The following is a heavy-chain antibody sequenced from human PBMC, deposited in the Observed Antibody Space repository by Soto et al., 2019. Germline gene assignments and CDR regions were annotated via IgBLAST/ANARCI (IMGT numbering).Heavy chain of an antibody. D-gene: IGHD6-6*01. CDR1: GYTFTSYG. V-gene: IGHV1-18*01. CDR3: ASPQFSSSSFYYATDV. J-gene: IGHJ6*02. CDR2: ISGYKGNT. Sequence: ASVEVSCKASGYTFTSYGISWVRQAPGQGLEWMGWISGYKGNTNYAQKLQGRVTMTTDTSTSTAYMELRSLRSDDTAVYYCASPQFSSSSFYYATDVWGQGTTVTVSS.